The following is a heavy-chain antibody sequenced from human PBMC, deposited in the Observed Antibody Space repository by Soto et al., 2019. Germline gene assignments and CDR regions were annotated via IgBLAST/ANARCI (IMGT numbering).Heavy chain of an antibody. D-gene: IGHD2-15*01. CDR2: IYYSGST. J-gene: IGHJ4*02. CDR3: ARVGVVVVAATPDPYFDY. Sequence: QVQLQESGPGLVKPSQTLSLTCTVSGGSISSGGYYWSWIRQHPGKGLEWIGYIYYSGSTYYNPSLKSRVTISVDTSKNQFSLKLSSVTAADTAVYYCARVGVVVVAATPDPYFDYWGQGTLVTVSS. V-gene: IGHV4-31*03. CDR1: GGSISSGGYY.